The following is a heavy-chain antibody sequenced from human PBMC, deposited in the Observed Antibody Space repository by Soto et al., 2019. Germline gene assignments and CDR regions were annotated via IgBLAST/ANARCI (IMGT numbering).Heavy chain of an antibody. CDR2: ISGSGGST. V-gene: IGHV3-23*01. J-gene: IGHJ3*02. D-gene: IGHD1-26*01. Sequence: GGSLRLSCAASGFTFSSYAMSWVRQAPGKGLEWVSAISGSGGSTYYADSVKGRFTISRDNSKNTLYLQMNSLRAEDTAVYYCAKDGAVVGALDDAFDIWGQGTMVTVSS. CDR3: AKDGAVVGALDDAFDI. CDR1: GFTFSSYA.